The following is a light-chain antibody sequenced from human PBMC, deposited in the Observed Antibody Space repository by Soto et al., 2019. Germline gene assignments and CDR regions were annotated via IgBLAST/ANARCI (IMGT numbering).Light chain of an antibody. J-gene: IGKJ1*01. Sequence: ETVLTQSPGTLSLSPEERATLSCRASQSVWSSLLAWYQHKPGQTPRLLIYGASSRATGIPDRFSGSGSGTDFTLTISRLEPEDFAVYYCQQYGSPWTFGQGTKVEIK. CDR2: GAS. CDR3: QQYGSPWT. V-gene: IGKV3-20*01. CDR1: QSVWSSL.